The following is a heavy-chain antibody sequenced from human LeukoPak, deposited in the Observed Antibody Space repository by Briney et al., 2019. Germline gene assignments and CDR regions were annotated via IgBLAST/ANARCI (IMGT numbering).Heavy chain of an antibody. Sequence: ASVKVSCKASGYTFTGYYMHWVRQAPGQGLEWMGWINPNSGGTNYAQKFQGRVTMTRDTSISTACMELSRLRSDDTAVYYCARDLLGATTRWGQGTLVTVSS. D-gene: IGHD1-26*01. V-gene: IGHV1-2*02. J-gene: IGHJ4*02. CDR2: INPNSGGT. CDR3: ARDLLGATTR. CDR1: GYTFTGYY.